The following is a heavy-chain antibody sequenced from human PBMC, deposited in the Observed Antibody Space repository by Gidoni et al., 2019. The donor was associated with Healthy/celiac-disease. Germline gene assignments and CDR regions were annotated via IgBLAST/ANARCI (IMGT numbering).Heavy chain of an antibody. CDR1: GYTFTSYA. J-gene: IGHJ6*02. V-gene: IGHV1-18*04. CDR2: ISAYNGNT. CDR3: ARDSDYYDSSGYYYYGMDV. D-gene: IGHD3-22*01. Sequence: QVQLVQSGAEVKKPGASVKVSCKASGYTFTSYAISWVRQAPGQGLEWMGWISAYNGNTNYAQKLQGRVTMTTDTSTSTAYMELRSLRSDDTAVYYCARDSDYYDSSGYYYYGMDVWGQGTTVTVSS.